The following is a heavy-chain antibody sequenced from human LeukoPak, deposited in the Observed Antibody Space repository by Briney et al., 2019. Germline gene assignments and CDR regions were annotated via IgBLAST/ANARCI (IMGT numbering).Heavy chain of an antibody. J-gene: IGHJ4*02. V-gene: IGHV1-2*02. Sequence: ASVKVSCKASGYTFTGYYMHWVRQAPGQGLEWMGWINPNSGGTNYAQKFQGRVTMTRDTSISTAYMELSRLRSDDTAVYYCARVYYYGSGRGYFDYWGQGTLVTVSS. CDR3: ARVYYYGSGRGYFDY. CDR1: GYTFTGYY. CDR2: INPNSGGT. D-gene: IGHD3-10*01.